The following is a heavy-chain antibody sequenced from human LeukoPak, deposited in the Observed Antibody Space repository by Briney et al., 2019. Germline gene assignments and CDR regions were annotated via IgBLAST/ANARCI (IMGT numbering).Heavy chain of an antibody. J-gene: IGHJ3*02. V-gene: IGHV3-23*01. D-gene: IGHD1-14*01. CDR3: ARERNDGFDI. Sequence: PGGPLRLSCAASGFTFSGYAMSWVRQAPGKGLEWVSTISGSGGNTYYADSVKGRFTISRDNSKNTLYLQMNSLRAEDTAVYYCARERNDGFDIWGQGTMVTISS. CDR2: ISGSGGNT. CDR1: GFTFSGYA.